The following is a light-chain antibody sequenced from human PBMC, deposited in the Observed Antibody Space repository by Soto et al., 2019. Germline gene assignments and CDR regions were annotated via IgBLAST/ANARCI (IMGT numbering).Light chain of an antibody. J-gene: IGLJ1*01. CDR1: SSDVGAYNY. Sequence: QSVLTQPASVSGSPGQAITISCSGTSSDVGAYNYVSWYQQHPGKAPKLMIYDVTNRPSGVSSRFSGSKSGNTASLTISGLRAEDEADYYCNSYTTSNTYVFGTGTKVTV. CDR3: NSYTTSNTYV. V-gene: IGLV2-14*01. CDR2: DVT.